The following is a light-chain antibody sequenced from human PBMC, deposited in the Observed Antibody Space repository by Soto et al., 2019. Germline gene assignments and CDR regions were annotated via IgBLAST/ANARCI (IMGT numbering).Light chain of an antibody. CDR2: RAS. CDR3: QEYGTSPRLT. V-gene: IGKV3-20*01. Sequence: EIVMTHSPATLSVCRGERATGSGRAIQSVSSNYVAWYQQKPGQTPKVLXYRASSRATGIPDRFSGSGFGTDFSLTITRLEPEDFAVYYCQEYGTSPRLTFGGGTKVDI. CDR1: QSVSSNY. J-gene: IGKJ4*01.